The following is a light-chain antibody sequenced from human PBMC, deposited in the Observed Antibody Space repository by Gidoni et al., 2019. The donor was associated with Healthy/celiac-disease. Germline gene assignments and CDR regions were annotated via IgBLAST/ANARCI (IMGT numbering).Light chain of an antibody. Sequence: IRLTHSPSSFSASTGDRVTITCRASQCISSYLAWYQHKPGKAPKLLIYAASNLQSGVPSRFSGSGSGTDFTLTISCMQSEEFATYYCQQYYSYPLTFXQXTKVEIK. CDR2: AAS. J-gene: IGKJ1*01. CDR1: QCISSY. CDR3: QQYYSYPLT. V-gene: IGKV1-8*01.